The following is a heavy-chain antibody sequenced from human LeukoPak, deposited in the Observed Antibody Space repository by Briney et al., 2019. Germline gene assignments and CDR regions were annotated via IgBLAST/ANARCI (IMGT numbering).Heavy chain of an antibody. J-gene: IGHJ6*04. Sequence: ASVKVSCKASGYTFTSYAMNWVRQAPGQGLEWMGWINTNTGNPTYAQGFTGRFVFSLDTSVSTAYLQISSLKAEDTAVYYCAREGFRDYYGSGKGMDVWGKGTTVTVSS. CDR1: GYTFTSYA. V-gene: IGHV7-4-1*02. D-gene: IGHD3-10*01. CDR3: AREGFRDYYGSGKGMDV. CDR2: INTNTGNP.